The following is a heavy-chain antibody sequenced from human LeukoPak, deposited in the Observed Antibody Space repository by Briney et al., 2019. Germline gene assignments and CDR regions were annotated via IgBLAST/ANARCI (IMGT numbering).Heavy chain of an antibody. V-gene: IGHV4-59*01. CDR3: ARVFDDYYDSSADPPLWFDP. J-gene: IGHJ5*02. CDR2: VYYNGSP. CDR1: GGSISSYF. D-gene: IGHD3-22*01. Sequence: SSETLSLTCTVSGGSISSYFWSWIRQPPGMGLEWSGYVYYNGSPNYNPSLKSRVTISVDTSKNQFSLRLRSVTAADTAVYYRARVFDDYYDSSADPPLWFDPWGQGTLVTVSS.